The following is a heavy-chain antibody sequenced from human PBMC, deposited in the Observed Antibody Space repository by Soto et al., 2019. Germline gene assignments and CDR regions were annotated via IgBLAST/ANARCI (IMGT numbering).Heavy chain of an antibody. CDR1: GYSFTSHW. CDR3: ARIGVATIDYYYYMDG. Sequence: GESLKISCKGSGYSFTSHWIVWVRQMPGKGLEWVGSIYPDDSDTRYSPSFQGQVTISADKSISTAYLQWSSLKASDTAMYFCARIGVATIDYYYYMDGWGKGTTVTVSS. J-gene: IGHJ6*03. D-gene: IGHD2-8*01. V-gene: IGHV5-51*01. CDR2: IYPDDSDT.